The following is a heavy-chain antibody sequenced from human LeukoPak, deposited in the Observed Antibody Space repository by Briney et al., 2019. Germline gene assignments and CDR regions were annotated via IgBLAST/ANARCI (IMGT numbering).Heavy chain of an antibody. CDR1: GFTFSSYW. CDR2: IKQDGSEK. Sequence: PGGSLRLSCAASGFTFSSYWMSWVRQAPGKGLEWVANIKQDGSEKYYVDSVKGRFTISRDNAKNSLYLQMNSLRAEDTAVYYCARDRSAYYDWKPPVYWGQGTLVTVSS. J-gene: IGHJ4*02. V-gene: IGHV3-7*01. D-gene: IGHD3-22*01. CDR3: ARDRSAYYDWKPPVY.